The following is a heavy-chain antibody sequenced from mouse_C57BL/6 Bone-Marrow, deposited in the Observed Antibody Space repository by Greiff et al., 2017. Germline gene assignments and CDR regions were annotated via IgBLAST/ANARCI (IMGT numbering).Heavy chain of an antibody. D-gene: IGHD1-1*01. V-gene: IGHV1-18*01. CDR1: GYTFTDYN. J-gene: IGHJ4*01. Sequence: EVQLQQSGPELVKPGASVKIPCKASGYTFTDYNMDWVKQSHGKSLEWIGDINPNNGGTIYNQKFKGKATLTVDKSSSTAYMELRSLTSEDTAVYYCARPLYYGSSYAMDYWGQGTSVTVSS. CDR2: INPNNGGT. CDR3: ARPLYYGSSYAMDY.